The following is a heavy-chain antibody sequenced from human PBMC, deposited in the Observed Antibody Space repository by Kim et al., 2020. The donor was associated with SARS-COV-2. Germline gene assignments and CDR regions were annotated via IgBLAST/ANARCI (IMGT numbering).Heavy chain of an antibody. CDR2: IYHSGST. J-gene: IGHJ6*02. CDR1: GGSISSSNW. D-gene: IGHD2-2*03. CDR3: ARVYTGGYCSSTSCYFVGHYYYYGMDV. V-gene: IGHV4-4*02. Sequence: SETLSLTCAVSGGSISSSNWWSWVRQPPGKGLEWIGEIYHSGSTNYNPSLKSRVTISVDKSKNQFSLKLSSVTAADTAVYYCARVYTGGYCSSTSCYFVGHYYYYGMDVWGQGTTVTVSS.